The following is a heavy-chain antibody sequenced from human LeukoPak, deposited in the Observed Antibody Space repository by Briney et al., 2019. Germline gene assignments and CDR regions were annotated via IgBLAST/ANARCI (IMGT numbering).Heavy chain of an antibody. CDR1: RFSFSSYW. D-gene: IGHD6-13*01. Sequence: PGGSLRLSCAASRFSFSSYWMSWVRQAPGKGLEWVSGISGSGDNKYFADSVKGRFTISRDNSKNTVYLQINSLRAEDTAVYFCAKRSSWYFFDYWGQGTLVTVSS. CDR2: ISGSGDNK. CDR3: AKRSSWYFFDY. J-gene: IGHJ4*02. V-gene: IGHV3-23*01.